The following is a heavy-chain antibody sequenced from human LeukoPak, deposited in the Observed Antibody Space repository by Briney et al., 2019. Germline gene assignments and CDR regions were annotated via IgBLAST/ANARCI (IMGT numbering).Heavy chain of an antibody. Sequence: GGSLRLSCAASGFTFSGYWMHWVRQAPGKGLVWVSRINTDGSSTSYEDSVKGRFTISRDNAKNTLYLQMNSLRAEDTAVYYCARTVPGYFFDYWGQGTLVSVSS. CDR2: INTDGSST. D-gene: IGHD3-10*01. CDR1: GFTFSGYW. J-gene: IGHJ4*02. CDR3: ARTVPGYFFDY. V-gene: IGHV3-74*01.